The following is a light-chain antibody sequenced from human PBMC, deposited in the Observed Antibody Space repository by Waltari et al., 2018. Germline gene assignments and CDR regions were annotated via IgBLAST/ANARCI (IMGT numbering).Light chain of an antibody. CDR1: SSNVGNNY. CDR2: EHN. Sequence: QSVLTQPPSVSAAPGQEVTISCSGGSSNVGNNYVSWYPQLPGTAPKLLIYEHNKRPSGIPDRFSGSKSGTSATLGITGLQTGDEAVYYCGTWDSDLDAGVFGGGTKVTVL. V-gene: IGLV1-51*02. CDR3: GTWDSDLDAGV. J-gene: IGLJ2*01.